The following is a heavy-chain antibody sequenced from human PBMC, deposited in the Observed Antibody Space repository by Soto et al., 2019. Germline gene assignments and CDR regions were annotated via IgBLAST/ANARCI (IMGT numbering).Heavy chain of an antibody. CDR3: AGMPYTSGLRFDP. Sequence: SETLSLTCNMSGDSYSTSTYSWSWIRQPPGKALQWIGFIYQSGVTSYNPSLASRVSISLDRSNNQCSLKLKSVTAADTAVYFCAGMPYTSGLRFDPWGPGTLVTVSS. CDR1: GDSYSTSTYS. CDR2: IYQSGVT. V-gene: IGHV4-30-2*01. D-gene: IGHD6-19*01. J-gene: IGHJ5*02.